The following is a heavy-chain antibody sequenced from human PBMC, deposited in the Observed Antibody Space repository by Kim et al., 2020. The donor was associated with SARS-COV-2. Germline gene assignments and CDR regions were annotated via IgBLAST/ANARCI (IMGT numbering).Heavy chain of an antibody. Sequence: SVKVSCKASGGTFSSYAISWVRQAPGQGLEWMGGIIPIFGTANYAQKFQGRVTITADESTSTAYMELSSLRSEDTAVYYCARDALNYYDSSGSKYFQHWGQGTLVTVSS. V-gene: IGHV1-69*13. CDR2: IIPIFGTA. D-gene: IGHD3-22*01. J-gene: IGHJ1*01. CDR3: ARDALNYYDSSGSKYFQH. CDR1: GGTFSSYA.